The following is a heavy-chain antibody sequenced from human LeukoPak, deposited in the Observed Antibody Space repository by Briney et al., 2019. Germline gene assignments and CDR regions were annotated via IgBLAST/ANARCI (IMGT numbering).Heavy chain of an antibody. CDR2: IYPNSGGT. Sequence: ASVKVSCKASGYTFTGYYMHWVRQAPGQGLEWMGWIYPNSGGTNYAQKFQGRVTMTRDTSISTAYMELSGLRSDDTAVYYCARSEQFPYYMDVWGKGTTVTVSS. CDR3: ARSEQFPYYMDV. CDR1: GYTFTGYY. D-gene: IGHD6-19*01. V-gene: IGHV1-2*02. J-gene: IGHJ6*03.